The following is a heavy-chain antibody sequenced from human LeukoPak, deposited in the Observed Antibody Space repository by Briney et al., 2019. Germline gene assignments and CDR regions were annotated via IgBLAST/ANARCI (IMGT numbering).Heavy chain of an antibody. Sequence: ASGKVSCKASGYTFTSYGISWVRQAPGQGLEWRGWISAYNGNTNYAQKLQGRVTMTTDPSTNTAYMELRRLRSHDTAVYSCASVGVVVPAATHNWFDPWGQGTLVTVSS. J-gene: IGHJ5*02. CDR1: GYTFTSYG. CDR3: ASVGVVVPAATHNWFDP. V-gene: IGHV1-18*01. CDR2: ISAYNGNT. D-gene: IGHD2-2*01.